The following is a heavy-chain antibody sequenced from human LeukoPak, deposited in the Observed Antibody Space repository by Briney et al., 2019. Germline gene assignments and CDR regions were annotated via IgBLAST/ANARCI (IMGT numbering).Heavy chain of an antibody. CDR2: IKQDESEK. CDR3: ARDKIEGPTKLDY. CDR1: GSTFISYW. Sequence: GGSLRLSLEALGSTFISYWRSWFGQAPGKGLEWVANIKQDESEKYYVDSVKGRFTISRDNAKNSLYLQMNSLRAEDTAVYYCARDKIEGPTKLDYWGQGILVTVSS. V-gene: IGHV3-7*01. J-gene: IGHJ4*02. D-gene: IGHD1-1*01.